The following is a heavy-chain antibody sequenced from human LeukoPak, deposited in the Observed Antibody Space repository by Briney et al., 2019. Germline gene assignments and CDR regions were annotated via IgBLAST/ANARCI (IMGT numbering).Heavy chain of an antibody. V-gene: IGHV3-9*01. J-gene: IGHJ4*02. D-gene: IGHD3-10*01. CDR2: ISWNSGSI. Sequence: GGSLRLSCAASGFTFDDYAMHWVRQAPGKGLEWVSGISWNSGSIGYADSVKGRFTISRDNAKNSLYLQMNSLRAEDTALYYCAKDISTMFRGVYVDWGQGTLVTVSS. CDR1: GFTFDDYA. CDR3: AKDISTMFRGVYVD.